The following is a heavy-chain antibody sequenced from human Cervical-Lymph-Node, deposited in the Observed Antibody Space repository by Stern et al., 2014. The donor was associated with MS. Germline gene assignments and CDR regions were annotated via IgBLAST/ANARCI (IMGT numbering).Heavy chain of an antibody. Sequence: VQLVESGAEVKKPGASVKVSCKASGYTFTNYDVHWVRRATGPGLEWMGWVSPNTGDTGYPQKFQGRVTMTRVSSISTVYLEVTSLRPEDTAFYYCAIIRGGFSAGYFDPWGQGTLVTVSS. CDR1: GYTFTNYD. D-gene: IGHD3-10*01. CDR2: VSPNTGDT. CDR3: AIIRGGFSAGYFDP. V-gene: IGHV1-8*01. J-gene: IGHJ4*02.